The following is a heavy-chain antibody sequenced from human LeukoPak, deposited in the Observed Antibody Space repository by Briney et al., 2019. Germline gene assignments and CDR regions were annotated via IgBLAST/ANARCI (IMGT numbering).Heavy chain of an antibody. Sequence: GGSLRLSCAASGFTFSDYHMNWVRQPPGKGLEWVSYITSSSSIICYADSVKGRFTISRDNAKNSLYLQMSSLRAEDTAVYYCARAYSGYTYGYHYWGQGTLVTVSS. V-gene: IGHV3-48*01. CDR2: ITSSSSII. J-gene: IGHJ4*02. CDR1: GFTFSDYH. D-gene: IGHD5-18*01. CDR3: ARAYSGYTYGYHY.